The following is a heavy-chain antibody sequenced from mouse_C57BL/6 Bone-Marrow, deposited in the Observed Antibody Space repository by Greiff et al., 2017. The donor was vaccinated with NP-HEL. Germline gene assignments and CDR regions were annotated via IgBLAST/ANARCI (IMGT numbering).Heavy chain of an antibody. CDR1: GYTFTSYW. CDR2: INPSSGYT. V-gene: IGHV1-7*01. Sequence: VQLKQSGAELAKPGASVKLSCKASGYTFTSYWMHWVKQRPGQGLEWIGYINPSSGYTKYNQKFQDKATLTADKSSSTAYMQLSSLTSEDSACYDCSRRFADGGQGTLVTVAA. CDR3: SRRFAD. J-gene: IGHJ3*01.